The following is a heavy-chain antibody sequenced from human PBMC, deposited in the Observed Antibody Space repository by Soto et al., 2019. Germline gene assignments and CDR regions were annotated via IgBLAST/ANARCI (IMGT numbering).Heavy chain of an antibody. CDR1: GDSITSSNW. CDR3: ARDLGTGTDY. V-gene: IGHV4-4*02. J-gene: IGHJ4*02. D-gene: IGHD1-1*01. Sequence: QVQLQESGPGLVKPSGTLSLTCAVSGDSITSSNWWSWVRQAPGKGLEWIGEIYHSGATTYNPSLKSRATISVDPSNNRFSLKLTSVAAADTAVYFFARDLGTGTDYWGRGTLVTVAS. CDR2: IYHSGAT.